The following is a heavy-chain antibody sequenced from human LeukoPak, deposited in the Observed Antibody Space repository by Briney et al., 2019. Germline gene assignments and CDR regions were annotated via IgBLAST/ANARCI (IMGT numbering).Heavy chain of an antibody. CDR2: ISSSSSYI. Sequence: GGSLRLSCAASGFTFSSYSMNWVRQAPGKGLEWVSSISSSSSYIYYADSVKGRFTISRDNSKNTLYLQMNSLRAEDTAVYYCARDQNDGSGSYQGHYYYYMDVWGKGTTVTVSS. CDR3: ARDQNDGSGSYQGHYYYYMDV. J-gene: IGHJ6*03. D-gene: IGHD3-10*01. CDR1: GFTFSSYS. V-gene: IGHV3-21*01.